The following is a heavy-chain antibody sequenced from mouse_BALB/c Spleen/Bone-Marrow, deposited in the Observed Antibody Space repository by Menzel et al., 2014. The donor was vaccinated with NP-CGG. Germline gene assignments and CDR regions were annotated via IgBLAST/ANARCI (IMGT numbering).Heavy chain of an antibody. CDR3: ANYYGSSQGAMDY. Sequence: QVHVKQSGPELVKPGASVKISCKASGYAFSSSWMNWVKQRPGQGLEWNGRIYPGDGDTNYNGNFKGKATLTADKSSSTAYMQLSSLTSVDFAVYFCANYYGSSQGAMDYWGQGTSVTVSS. CDR2: IYPGDGDT. D-gene: IGHD1-1*01. J-gene: IGHJ4*01. V-gene: IGHV1-82*01. CDR1: GYAFSSSW.